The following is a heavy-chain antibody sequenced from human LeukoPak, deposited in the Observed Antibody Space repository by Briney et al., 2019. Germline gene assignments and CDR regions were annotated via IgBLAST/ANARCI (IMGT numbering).Heavy chain of an antibody. CDR3: AKSGHYYDSSPYYSG. J-gene: IGHJ4*02. CDR2: ISDDGDST. CDR1: GFTFSNYA. Sequence: GGSLRLSCAAAGFTFSNYAMSLVRQAPRKGLEWVAAISDDGDSTNYAASVKGRFTISRDNSKNTLYLRMNSLRAEDTAVYYCAKSGHYYDSSPYYSGWGQGTLVTVSS. V-gene: IGHV3-23*01. D-gene: IGHD3-22*01.